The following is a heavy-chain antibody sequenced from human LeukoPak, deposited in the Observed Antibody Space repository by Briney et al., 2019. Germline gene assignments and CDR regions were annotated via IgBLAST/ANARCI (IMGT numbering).Heavy chain of an antibody. CDR1: GFTFDDYA. J-gene: IGHJ6*02. D-gene: IGHD6-13*01. CDR3: AKEIAAAGTCRYYYYGMDV. CDR2: IYSGGST. Sequence: TGGSLRLSCAASGFTFDDYAMHWVRQAPGKGLEWVSVIYSGGSTYYADSVKGRFTISRDNSKNTLYLQMNSLRAEDTAVYYCAKEIAAAGTCRYYYYGMDVWGQGTTVTVSS. V-gene: IGHV3-NL1*01.